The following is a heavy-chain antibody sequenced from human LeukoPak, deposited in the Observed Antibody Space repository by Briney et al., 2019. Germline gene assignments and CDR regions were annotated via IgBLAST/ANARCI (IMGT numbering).Heavy chain of an antibody. CDR1: GGSISSYY. D-gene: IGHD6-13*01. V-gene: IGHV4-34*01. CDR3: ARGRGAAAGDY. CDR2: INHSGST. Sequence: PSETLSLTCTVSGGSISSYYWSWIRQPPGKGLEWIGEINHSGSTNYNPSLKSRVTISVDTSKNQFSLKLSSVTAADTAVYYCARGRGAAAGDYWGQGTLVTVPS. J-gene: IGHJ4*02.